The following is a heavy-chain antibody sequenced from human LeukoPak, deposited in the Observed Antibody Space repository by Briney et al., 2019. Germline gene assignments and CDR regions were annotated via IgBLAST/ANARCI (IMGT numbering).Heavy chain of an antibody. D-gene: IGHD3-10*01. Sequence: SVKVSCKASGFTFTSSAVQWVRQARGQRLEWIGWIVVGSGNTNYAQKFQERVTITRDMSTSTAYMELSSLRSEDTAVYYCARAGMVRGVPGYLDVWGKGTTVTVSS. CDR2: IVVGSGNT. CDR3: ARAGMVRGVPGYLDV. J-gene: IGHJ6*03. CDR1: GFTFTSSA. V-gene: IGHV1-58*01.